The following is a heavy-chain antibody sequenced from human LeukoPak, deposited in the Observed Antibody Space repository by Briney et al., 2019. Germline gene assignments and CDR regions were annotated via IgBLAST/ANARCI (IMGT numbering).Heavy chain of an antibody. V-gene: IGHV4-4*07. CDR2: IYITGST. CDR1: GGXISSYY. J-gene: IGHJ3*02. Sequence: SETLSLTCTVSGGXISSYYCSWIRQPAGKGLEWLGRIYITGSTNYNPSLKSRVTMSVDTSKNQFSLKLISMTAADTAVYYCARPAYGGGPDAFDIWGQGTMVTVSS. D-gene: IGHD4-23*01. CDR3: ARPAYGGGPDAFDI.